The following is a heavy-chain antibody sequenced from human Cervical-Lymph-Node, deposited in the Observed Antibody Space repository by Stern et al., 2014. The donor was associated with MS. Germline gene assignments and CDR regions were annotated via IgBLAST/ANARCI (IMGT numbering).Heavy chain of an antibody. CDR1: GGSFNSYA. D-gene: IGHD5-24*01. CDR3: ATDPPEMPKSPHPHTAVGV. Sequence: QVQLVQSGTEVKMPGSSVKVSCKASGGSFNSYAISWVRQAPGQGLEWMGGIITLFATANYAPKCQGRITITADKSTSTVYMELTRLTSEDTAVYFCATDPPEMPKSPHPHTAVGVWGQGTTVIVS. J-gene: IGHJ6*02. CDR2: IITLFATA. V-gene: IGHV1-69*06.